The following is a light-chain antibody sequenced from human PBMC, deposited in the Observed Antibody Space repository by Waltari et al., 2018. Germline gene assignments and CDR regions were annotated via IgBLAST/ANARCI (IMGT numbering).Light chain of an antibody. CDR1: QSISDN. J-gene: IGKJ2*02. CDR3: QQYNTWPPST. V-gene: IGKV3-15*01. Sequence: EIVMTQSPAALSVSPGERATLSCRASQSISDNLSWYQHKTGQPPRLLLSRAATRATGVPARFSGSGSATEFTLTISSLQSEDSAIYFCQQYNTWPPSTFGQGTKLEIK. CDR2: RAA.